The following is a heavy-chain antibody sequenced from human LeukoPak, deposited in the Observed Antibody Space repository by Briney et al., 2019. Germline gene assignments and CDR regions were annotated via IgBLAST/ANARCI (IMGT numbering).Heavy chain of an antibody. CDR1: GYTFTVYY. CDR3: ARECSVTYCGEV. CDR2: INPNSGGT. D-gene: IGHD2-21*01. J-gene: IGHJ4*02. V-gene: IGHV1-2*02. Sequence: ASVKVSCKASGYTFTVYYMHWVRQAPGQGLEWMGWINPNSGGTKYAQNFEGRVTMTRDTSITTAYMELSSLRSDDTAIYYCARECSVTYCGEVWGQGALVTVSS.